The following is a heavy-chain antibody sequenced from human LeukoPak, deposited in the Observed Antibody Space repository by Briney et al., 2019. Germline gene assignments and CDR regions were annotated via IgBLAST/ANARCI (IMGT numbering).Heavy chain of an antibody. CDR3: AKDMVSEQLVPEWAFDI. D-gene: IGHD6-13*01. V-gene: IGHV3-9*01. Sequence: SGGSLRLSCAASGFTFDDYAMHWVRQAPGKGLEWVSGISWNSGSIGYADSVKGRFTISRDNAKNSLYLQMNSLRAEDTALYYCAKDMVSEQLVPEWAFDIWGQGTMVTVSS. CDR2: ISWNSGSI. J-gene: IGHJ3*02. CDR1: GFTFDDYA.